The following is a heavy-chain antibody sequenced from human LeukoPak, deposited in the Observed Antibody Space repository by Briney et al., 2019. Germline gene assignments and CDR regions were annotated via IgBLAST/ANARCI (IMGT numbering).Heavy chain of an antibody. Sequence: ASVKVSCKVSGYTLTELSMHWVRQAPGKGLEWMGGFDPEDGETIYAQKFQGRVTMTEDTSTDTAYMELSRLRSDDTAVYYCARDYYYDSSGYYDYWGQGTLVTVSS. J-gene: IGHJ4*02. CDR2: FDPEDGET. CDR1: GYTLTELS. CDR3: ARDYYYDSSGYYDY. V-gene: IGHV1-24*01. D-gene: IGHD3-22*01.